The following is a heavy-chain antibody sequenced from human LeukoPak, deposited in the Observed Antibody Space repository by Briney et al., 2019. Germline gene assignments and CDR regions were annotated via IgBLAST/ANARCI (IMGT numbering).Heavy chain of an antibody. V-gene: IGHV1-2*02. CDR1: GYTFTGYY. J-gene: IGHJ4*02. Sequence: GASVKVSCKASGYTFTGYYMHWVRQAPGQRLEWMGWINPKSGGTNYAQKFQGRVTMTRDMSISTAYMELSRLRSDDTAVYYCARDAGYCSSTTCSADFDYWGQGTLVTVSS. CDR2: INPKSGGT. D-gene: IGHD2-2*01. CDR3: ARDAGYCSSTTCSADFDY.